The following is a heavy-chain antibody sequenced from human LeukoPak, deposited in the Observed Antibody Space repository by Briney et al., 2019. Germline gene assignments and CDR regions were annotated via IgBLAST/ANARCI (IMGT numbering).Heavy chain of an antibody. CDR3: ARGTTVTNHYYYYYMDV. CDR2: INHSGST. D-gene: IGHD4-11*01. Sequence: SETLSLTCAVYDGSFSGYYWSWIRQPPGKGLEWIGEINHSGSTNYNPSLKSRVTISVDTSKNQFSLKLSSVTVADTAVYYCARGTTVTNHYYYYYMDVCGKGTTVTVSS. V-gene: IGHV4-34*01. J-gene: IGHJ6*03. CDR1: DGSFSGYY.